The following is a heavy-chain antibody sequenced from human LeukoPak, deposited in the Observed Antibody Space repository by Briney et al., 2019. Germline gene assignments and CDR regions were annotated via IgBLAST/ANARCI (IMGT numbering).Heavy chain of an antibody. Sequence: PGGSLRLSCAASGFTFSSYEMNWVRQAPGKGLEWVSYISSSGSTIYYADSVKGRFTIPRDNAKNSLYLQMNSLRAEDTAVYYCAREADIAAAGPEDYYYYMDVWGKGTTVTVSS. D-gene: IGHD6-13*01. CDR1: GFTFSSYE. CDR3: AREADIAAAGPEDYYYYMDV. J-gene: IGHJ6*03. V-gene: IGHV3-48*03. CDR2: ISSSGSTI.